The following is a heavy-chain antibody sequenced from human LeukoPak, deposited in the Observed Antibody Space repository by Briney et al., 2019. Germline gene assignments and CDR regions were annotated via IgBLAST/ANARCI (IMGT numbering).Heavy chain of an antibody. CDR2: ISSSSSYI. Sequence: GGSLRLSCAASGLTFSSYSMNWVRQAPGKGLEWVSSISSSSSYIYYADSVKGRFTISRDNAKNSLYLQMNSLRAEDTAVYYCARAPRYCSSTSCYGPRYYYGTDVWGQGTTVTVSS. CDR1: GLTFSSYS. J-gene: IGHJ6*02. V-gene: IGHV3-21*01. D-gene: IGHD2-2*01. CDR3: ARAPRYCSSTSCYGPRYYYGTDV.